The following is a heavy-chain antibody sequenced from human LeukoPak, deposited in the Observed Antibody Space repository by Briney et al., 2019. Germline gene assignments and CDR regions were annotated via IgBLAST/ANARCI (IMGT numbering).Heavy chain of an antibody. V-gene: IGHV1-69*13. CDR3: ARGKWELLRSSNMPGHGAFDI. CDR1: GGTFSSYA. Sequence: ASVKVSCKASGGTFSSYAISWVRQAPGQGLEWMGGIIPIFGTANYAQKFQGRVTITADESTSTAYMELSSLRSEDTAVYYCARGKWELLRSSNMPGHGAFDIWGQGTMVTVSS. CDR2: IIPIFGTA. J-gene: IGHJ3*02. D-gene: IGHD1-26*01.